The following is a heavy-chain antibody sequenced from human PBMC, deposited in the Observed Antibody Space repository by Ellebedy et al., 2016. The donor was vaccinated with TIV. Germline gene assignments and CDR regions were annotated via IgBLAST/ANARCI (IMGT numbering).Heavy chain of an antibody. D-gene: IGHD3-16*01. J-gene: IGHJ6*02. V-gene: IGHV3-7*04. Sequence: PGGSLRLSCAASGFTFSNYWMNWVRQAPGKGLEWAANKKEDGSEKYYVDSVKDRFTIPRDNAKNPLYLQMNSLRAEDTAVYHCARGMRVMSYYYGMDVWGQGTTVTVSS. CDR1: GFTFSNYW. CDR2: KKEDGSEK. CDR3: ARGMRVMSYYYGMDV.